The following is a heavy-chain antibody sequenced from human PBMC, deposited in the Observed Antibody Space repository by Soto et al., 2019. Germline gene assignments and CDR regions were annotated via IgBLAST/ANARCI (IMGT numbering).Heavy chain of an antibody. CDR3: ARPHDYIWGSYRTIQSYHMDV. V-gene: IGHV1-8*02. J-gene: IGHJ6*02. CDR2: MNPNSGNT. CDR1: GFTFTGHY. D-gene: IGHD3-16*02. Sequence: GASVKVSCKASGFTFTGHYIHWVRQATGQGLEWMGWMNPNSGNTDYAQKFQGRVTLTRDTSISVAYMELTSLRPEDTAVYYCARPHDYIWGSYRTIQSYHMDVWGQGTTVTVSS.